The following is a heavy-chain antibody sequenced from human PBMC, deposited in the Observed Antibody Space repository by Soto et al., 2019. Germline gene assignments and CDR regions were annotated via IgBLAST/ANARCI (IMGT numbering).Heavy chain of an antibody. J-gene: IGHJ5*02. CDR3: ATAEPRIEALFNWFDP. Sequence: ASVKVSCKASGYTFTSYGISWVRQAPGQGLEWMGWISAYNGDTNYAQKLQGRVTMTTDTSTSTAYMELRSLRSDDTAVYYCATAEPRIEALFNWFDPCGQGTLLTVSS. V-gene: IGHV1-18*01. D-gene: IGHD6-13*01. CDR1: GYTFTSYG. CDR2: ISAYNGDT.